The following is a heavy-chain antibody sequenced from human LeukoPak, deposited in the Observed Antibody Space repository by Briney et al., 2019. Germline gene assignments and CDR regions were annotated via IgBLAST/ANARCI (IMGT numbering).Heavy chain of an antibody. D-gene: IGHD6-19*01. CDR3: AREGRIAVAGTFDC. CDR1: GGSISSSSYY. CDR2: IYYSGST. J-gene: IGHJ4*02. V-gene: IGHV4-39*02. Sequence: SETLSLTCTVSGGSISSSSYYWGWIRQPPGKGLEWIGSIYYSGSTYYNPSLKSRVTISVDTSKNQFSLKLSSVTAADTAVYYCAREGRIAVAGTFDCWGQGTLVTVSS.